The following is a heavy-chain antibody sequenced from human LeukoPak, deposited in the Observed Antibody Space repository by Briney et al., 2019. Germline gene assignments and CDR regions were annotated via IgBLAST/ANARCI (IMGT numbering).Heavy chain of an antibody. Sequence: SETLSLTCTVSGGSISSYYWSWIRQPPGKGLEWIGYIYYSGSTNYNPSLKSRVTISVDTSKNQFSLKLSSVTAADTAVYYCARNGGYSSSWFTLDYWGRGTLVTVSS. CDR1: GGSISSYY. CDR3: ARNGGYSSSWFTLDY. J-gene: IGHJ4*02. V-gene: IGHV4-59*01. CDR2: IYYSGST. D-gene: IGHD6-13*01.